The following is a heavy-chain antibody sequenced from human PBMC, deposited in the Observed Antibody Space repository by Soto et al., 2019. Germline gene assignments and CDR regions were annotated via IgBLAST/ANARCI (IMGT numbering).Heavy chain of an antibody. CDR2: IYVTGAV. CDR3: ARRRIATNNYKWFDP. V-gene: IGHV4-31*03. Sequence: SETLSLTCSVSGAALNSGNYYWSWIRQVPGKGLEWIGHIYVTGAVDYNPSLRDRITISQDTSERQFSLNLRLVTAADTAVYYCARRRIATNNYKWFDPWGQGTLVTVSS. J-gene: IGHJ5*02. CDR1: GAALNSGNYY. D-gene: IGHD2-21*01.